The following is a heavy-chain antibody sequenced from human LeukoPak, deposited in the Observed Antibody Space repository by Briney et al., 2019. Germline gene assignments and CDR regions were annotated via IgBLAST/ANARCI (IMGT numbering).Heavy chain of an antibody. CDR1: GHTFTRSD. J-gene: IGHJ4*02. Sequence: ASVKVSCKASGHTFTRSDINWVRQAPGQGLEWMGWINPNSGGTNYAQKLQGRVTMTRDTSISTAYMELSRLRSDDTAVYYCASPGRPCGESRPTLTNSDHWGQGTLVTVSS. V-gene: IGHV1-2*02. D-gene: IGHD2-21*01. CDR2: INPNSGGT. CDR3: ASPGRPCGESRPTLTNSDH.